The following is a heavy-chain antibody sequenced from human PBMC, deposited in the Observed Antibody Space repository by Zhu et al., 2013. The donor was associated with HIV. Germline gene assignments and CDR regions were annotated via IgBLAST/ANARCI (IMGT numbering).Heavy chain of an antibody. J-gene: IGHJ4*02. Sequence: QVQLVQSGAEVKKPGASLKVSCKASGYTFTGYFINWVRQAPGQGLEWMGWISGYNGNTNYAQKLQGRVTMTTDTSTSTAYMELRSLRSDDTAVYYCARVPILGAAPGYWGQGTLVTVSS. CDR3: ARVPILGAAPGY. V-gene: IGHV1-18*04. D-gene: IGHD6-13*01. CDR2: ISGYNGNT. CDR1: GYTFTGYF.